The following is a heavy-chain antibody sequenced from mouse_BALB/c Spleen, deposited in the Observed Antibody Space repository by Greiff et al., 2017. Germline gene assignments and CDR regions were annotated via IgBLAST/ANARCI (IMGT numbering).Heavy chain of an antibody. CDR1: GYTFTSYW. D-gene: IGHD2-4*01. CDR2: INPSTGYT. J-gene: IGHJ2*01. Sequence: VKLMESGAELAKPGASVKMSCKASGYTFTSYWMHWVKQRPGQGLEWIGYINPSTGYTEYNQKFKDKATLTADKSSSTAYMQLSSLTSEDSAVYYCARGDDYDGFDYWGQGTTLTVSS. V-gene: IGHV1-7*01. CDR3: ARGDDYDGFDY.